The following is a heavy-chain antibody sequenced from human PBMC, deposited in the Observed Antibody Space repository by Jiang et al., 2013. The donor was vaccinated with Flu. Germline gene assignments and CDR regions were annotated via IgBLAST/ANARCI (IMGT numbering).Heavy chain of an antibody. V-gene: IGHV3-7*01. J-gene: IGHJ4*02. CDR2: IKQDGSET. D-gene: IGHD5-18*01. CDR3: ARGRGSYGYYFDY. Sequence: RLSCAASGFTFSSYWMSWVRQAPGKGLEWVTTIKQDGSETYSVDSWKGRFTISRDNARNSLYLQLNSLRAEDTAVYYCARGRGSYGYYFDYWGQGTLVTVSS. CDR1: GFTFSSYW.